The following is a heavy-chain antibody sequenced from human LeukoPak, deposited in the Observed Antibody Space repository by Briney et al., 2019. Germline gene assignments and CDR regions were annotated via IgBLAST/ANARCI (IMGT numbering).Heavy chain of an antibody. Sequence: SVKVSCKASGGTFSSYAISWVRQAPGQGLEWMGRIIPILGIANYAQKFQGRVTITADKSTSTAYMELSSLRSEDTAVYYCARDGGNPYYYYGMDVWGQGTLVTVSS. D-gene: IGHD4-23*01. CDR3: ARDGGNPYYYYGMDV. CDR2: IIPILGIA. CDR1: GGTFSSYA. V-gene: IGHV1-69*04. J-gene: IGHJ6*02.